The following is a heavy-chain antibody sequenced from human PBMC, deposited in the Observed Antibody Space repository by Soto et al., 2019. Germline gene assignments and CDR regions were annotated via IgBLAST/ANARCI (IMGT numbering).Heavy chain of an antibody. CDR3: ARGPIRIVVVTATDYYYYYYGMDV. CDR1: GGCVNGYY. V-gene: IGHV4-34*01. Sequence: SDTLSLTCAVYGGCVNGYYWSWIRQPPGKGLEWIGEINHSGSTNYNPSLKSRVTISVDTSKNQFSLKLSSVTAADTAVYYCARGPIRIVVVTATDYYYYYYGMDVWGQGTTVTV. CDR2: INHSGST. J-gene: IGHJ6*02. D-gene: IGHD2-21*02.